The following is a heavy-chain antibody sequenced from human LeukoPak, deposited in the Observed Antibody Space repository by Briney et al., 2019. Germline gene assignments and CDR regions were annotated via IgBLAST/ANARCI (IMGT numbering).Heavy chain of an antibody. CDR1: GGSLSSSSYC. D-gene: IGHD2-21*02. CDR2: IYYSGSA. Sequence: SETLSLTCTVSGGSLSSSSYCWGWIRQPPGKGLEWIGYIYYSGSANYNPSLKSRVTISVDTSKNQFSLKVSSVTAADTAMYYCARGNPAYCGGDCYSYWFDPWGQGTLVTVSS. CDR3: ARGNPAYCGGDCYSYWFDP. V-gene: IGHV4-61*01. J-gene: IGHJ5*02.